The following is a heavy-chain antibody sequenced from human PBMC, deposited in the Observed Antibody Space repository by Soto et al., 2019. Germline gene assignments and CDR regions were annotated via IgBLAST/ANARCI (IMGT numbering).Heavy chain of an antibody. J-gene: IGHJ6*02. CDR2: ISYDGSNK. D-gene: IGHD6-19*01. Sequence: QPGGSLRLSCAASGFTFSSYGMHWVRQAPGKGLEWVAVISYDGSNKYYADSVKGRFTISRDNSKNTLYLQMNSLRAEDTAVYYCAKDHKSGRRMAVAGLYGMDVWGQGTTVTVSS. V-gene: IGHV3-30*18. CDR3: AKDHKSGRRMAVAGLYGMDV. CDR1: GFTFSSYG.